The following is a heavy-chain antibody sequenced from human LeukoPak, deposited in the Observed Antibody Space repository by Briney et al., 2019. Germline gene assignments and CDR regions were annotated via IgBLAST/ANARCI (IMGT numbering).Heavy chain of an antibody. Sequence: GGSLRLSCAASGFTFSSYGMHWVRQAPGKGLEWVAFIRYDGSNKYYADSVKGRFTISRDNSKNTLYLQMNSLRAEDTAVYYCAKGKDSSGYYYAASFDYWGQGTLVTVSS. CDR2: IRYDGSNK. CDR3: AKGKDSSGYYYAASFDY. V-gene: IGHV3-30*02. J-gene: IGHJ4*02. CDR1: GFTFSSYG. D-gene: IGHD3-22*01.